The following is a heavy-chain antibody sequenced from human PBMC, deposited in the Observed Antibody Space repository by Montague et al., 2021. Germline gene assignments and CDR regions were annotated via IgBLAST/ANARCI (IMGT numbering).Heavy chain of an antibody. J-gene: IGHJ4*02. Sequence: LRLSCAASGLSFNVYGMHWVRQAPGKGLKWVAVVGHDGNYEKYADSVRGRFIVSRDNSRTTLYLQQNSLRAEDTAVYYCARDFRVGTYFDYLGQGTLVTVSS. CDR1: GLSFNVYG. CDR3: ARDFRVGTYFDY. V-gene: IGHV3-33*01. CDR2: VGHDGNYE. D-gene: IGHD1-26*01.